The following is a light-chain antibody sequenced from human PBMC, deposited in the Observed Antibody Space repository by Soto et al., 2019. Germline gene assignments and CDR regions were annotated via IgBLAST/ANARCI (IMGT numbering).Light chain of an antibody. V-gene: IGKV3-15*01. CDR1: QSVSNN. J-gene: IGKJ1*01. Sequence: EIVMTQSPATLSVSPGERATLSCRASQSVSNNLAWYQQKPGQAPRLLIYGASTRATGIPARFSGSGSGTEFTLTISSLQSEDFAVYYCQQYDNWPPWTFGQGTEVEVK. CDR2: GAS. CDR3: QQYDNWPPWT.